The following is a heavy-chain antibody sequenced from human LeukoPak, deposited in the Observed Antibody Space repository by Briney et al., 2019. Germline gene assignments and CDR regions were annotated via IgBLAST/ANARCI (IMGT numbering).Heavy chain of an antibody. CDR2: IYYSGST. D-gene: IGHD3-3*01. V-gene: IGHV4-59*01. CDR3: ARSLTDYDFWSIDP. J-gene: IGHJ5*02. CDR1: GGSITHYY. Sequence: SETLSLTCTVSGGSITHYYWTWIRQPPGKTLEWIGYIYYSGSTNYNPSLKSRVTISVDTSKNQFSLKLSSVTAADTAVYYCARSLTDYDFWSIDPWGQGTLVTVSS.